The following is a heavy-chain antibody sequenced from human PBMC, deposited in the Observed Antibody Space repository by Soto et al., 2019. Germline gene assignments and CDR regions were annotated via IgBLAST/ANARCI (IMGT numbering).Heavy chain of an antibody. CDR3: ARDSFIAAAVQYYFDY. V-gene: IGHV3-33*01. CDR2: IWYDGSNK. J-gene: IGHJ4*02. D-gene: IGHD6-13*01. CDR1: GFPFSSYC. Sequence: GGSLRLSCAASGFPFSSYCMHWVRQAPGKGLEWVAVIWYDGSNKYYADSVKGRFTISRDNSKNTLYLQMNSLRAEDTAVYYCARDSFIAAAVQYYFDYWGQGTLVTVSS.